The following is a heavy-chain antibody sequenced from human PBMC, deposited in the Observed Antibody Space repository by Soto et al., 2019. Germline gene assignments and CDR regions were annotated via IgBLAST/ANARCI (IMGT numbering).Heavy chain of an antibody. CDR1: GGSISSYY. CDR2: IYYSGST. Sequence: PSETLSLTCTVSGGSISSYYWSWIRQPPGKGLEWIGYIYYSGSTNYNPSLKSRVTISVDTSKNQFSLKLSSVTAADTAVYYCVRFVSLWFGGNGPNWFDPWGQGTLVTVAS. CDR3: VRFVSLWFGGNGPNWFDP. V-gene: IGHV4-59*01. J-gene: IGHJ5*02. D-gene: IGHD3-10*01.